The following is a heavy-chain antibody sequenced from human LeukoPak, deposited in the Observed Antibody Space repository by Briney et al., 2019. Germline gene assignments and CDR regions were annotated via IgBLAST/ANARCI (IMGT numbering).Heavy chain of an antibody. CDR3: AKEEKDDSSGYYFDY. CDR1: GFTVSSSY. V-gene: IGHV3-53*01. D-gene: IGHD3-22*01. CDR2: IYSADNT. J-gene: IGHJ4*02. Sequence: GGSLRLSCAASGFTVSSSYMSWVRQAPGKGLEWVSLIYSADNTHYADSVKGRFSISRDNSKNTLYLQMNSLRAEDTAVYYCAKEEKDDSSGYYFDYWGQGTLVTVSS.